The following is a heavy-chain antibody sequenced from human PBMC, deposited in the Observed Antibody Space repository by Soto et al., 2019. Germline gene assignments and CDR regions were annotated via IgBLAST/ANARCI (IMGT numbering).Heavy chain of an antibody. Sequence: QVQLVESGGGVVQPGGSLRLSCAASGFTLSSHGMQWVRQAPGKGLEWVAVVSYDGGTKYYADSVKGRFTISRDNSKNSLYRQMNSLRAEDTAVYYCVKEFGVAGSSYESFFDYWGQGTLVTVSS. V-gene: IGHV3-30*18. D-gene: IGHD5-18*01. CDR1: GFTLSSHG. J-gene: IGHJ4*02. CDR2: VSYDGGTK. CDR3: VKEFGVAGSSYESFFDY.